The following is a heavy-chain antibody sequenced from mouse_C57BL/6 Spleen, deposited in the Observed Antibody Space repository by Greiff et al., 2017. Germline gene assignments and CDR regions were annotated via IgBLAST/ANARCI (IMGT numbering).Heavy chain of an antibody. Sequence: EVKLMESGEGLVKPGGSLKLSCAASGFTFSSYALSWVRQTPEQRLEWVAYISSGGDYIYYADTVKGRFTISRDNARNTLYLQMSSLKSEDTAMYYCTREGDGYYDYFDYWGKGTTLTVSS. CDR3: TREGDGYYDYFDY. J-gene: IGHJ2*01. CDR2: ISSGGDYI. D-gene: IGHD2-3*01. CDR1: GFTFSSYA. V-gene: IGHV5-9-1*02.